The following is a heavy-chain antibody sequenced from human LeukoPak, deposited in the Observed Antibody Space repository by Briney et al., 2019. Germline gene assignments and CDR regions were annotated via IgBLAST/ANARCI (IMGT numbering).Heavy chain of an antibody. D-gene: IGHD6-19*01. CDR2: ISYDGSNK. Sequence: PGGSLRLSCAASGFTFSSYAMHWVRQAPGKGLEWVAVISYDGSNKYYADSAKGRFPISRENSKNTLYLQMNSLRAEDTAVYYCERAIAVAGTWFDYWGQGTLVTVSS. CDR1: GFTFSSYA. V-gene: IGHV3-30-3*01. J-gene: IGHJ4*02. CDR3: ERAIAVAGTWFDY.